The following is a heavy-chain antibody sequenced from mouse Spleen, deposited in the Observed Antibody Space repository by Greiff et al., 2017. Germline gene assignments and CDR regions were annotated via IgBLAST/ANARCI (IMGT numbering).Heavy chain of an antibody. D-gene: IGHD2-10*01. V-gene: IGHV1-80*01. J-gene: IGHJ2*01. CDR2: IYPGDGDT. Sequence: LQESGAELVKPGASVKISCKASGYAFSSYWMNWVKQRPGKGLEWIGQIYPGDGDTNYNGKFKGKATLTADKSSSTAYMQLSSLTSEDSAVYFCAKGLLRGYFDYWGQGTTLTVSS. CDR1: GYAFSSYW. CDR3: AKGLLRGYFDY.